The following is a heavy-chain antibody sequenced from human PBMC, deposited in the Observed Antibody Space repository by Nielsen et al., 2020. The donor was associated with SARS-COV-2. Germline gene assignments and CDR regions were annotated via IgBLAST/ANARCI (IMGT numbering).Heavy chain of an antibody. J-gene: IGHJ4*02. D-gene: IGHD4-17*01. CDR2: INHSGST. V-gene: IGHV4-34*01. Sequence: SETLSLTCAVYGGSFSGYYWSWIRQPPGKGLEWIGEINHSGSTNYNPSLKSRVTISVDTSKNQFSLKLSSVTAADTAVYYCARDGPLFDYWGQGTLVTVSS. CDR3: ARDGPLFDY. CDR1: GGSFSGYY.